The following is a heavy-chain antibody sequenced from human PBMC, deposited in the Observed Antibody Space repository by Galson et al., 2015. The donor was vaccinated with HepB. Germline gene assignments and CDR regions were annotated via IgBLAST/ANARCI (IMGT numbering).Heavy chain of an antibody. CDR3: ARAGVGYCSSTSCYISAFDI. CDR1: GFTFSSYS. Sequence: SLRLSCAASGFTFSSYSMDWVRQAPGKGLEWVSSISSSSSYIYYADSVKGRFTISRDNAKNSLYLQMNSLRAEDTAVYYCARAGVGYCSSTSCYISAFDIWGQGTMVTVSS. V-gene: IGHV3-21*04. CDR2: ISSSSSYI. D-gene: IGHD2-2*02. J-gene: IGHJ3*02.